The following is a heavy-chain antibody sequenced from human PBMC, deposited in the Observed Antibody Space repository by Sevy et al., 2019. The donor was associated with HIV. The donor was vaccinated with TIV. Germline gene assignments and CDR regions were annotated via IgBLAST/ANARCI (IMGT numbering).Heavy chain of an antibody. CDR3: ARDKREAYFDGSTASDAFDI. J-gene: IGHJ3*02. Sequence: GGSLRLSCAASGFTFSRSSMNWVRQAPGKGLEWVSSISSSSNYIYYADSVKGRFTISRDNAKNSLLLLMNSLRAEDTAVYYCARDKREAYFDGSTASDAFDIWGQGTLVTVSS. CDR1: GFTFSRSS. D-gene: IGHD3-22*01. CDR2: ISSSSNYI. V-gene: IGHV3-21*01.